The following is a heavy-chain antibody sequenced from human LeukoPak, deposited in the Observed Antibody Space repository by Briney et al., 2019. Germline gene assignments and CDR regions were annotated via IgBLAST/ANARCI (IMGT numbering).Heavy chain of an antibody. D-gene: IGHD1-26*01. CDR1: GYSFTSYW. V-gene: IGHV5-51*01. CDR2: IYPGDSGT. Sequence: GESLKISCKGSGYSFTSYWIGWVRQMPGKGLEWMGIIYPGDSGTRYSPSFQGQVTISADKSISTAYLQWSSLKASDTAMYYCARSRELILYYFDYWGQGTLVTVSS. J-gene: IGHJ4*02. CDR3: ARSRELILYYFDY.